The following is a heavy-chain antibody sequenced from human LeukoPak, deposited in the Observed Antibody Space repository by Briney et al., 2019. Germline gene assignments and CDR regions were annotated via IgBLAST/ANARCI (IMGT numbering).Heavy chain of an antibody. CDR1: GDSISSYY. V-gene: IGHV4-59*01. J-gene: IGHJ3*02. CDR3: ARGGPNSSGYAGDGFDI. Sequence: SETLSLTCTVSGDSISSYYWSWIWQSPGKGLDWIGYIYYSGSTNYIPSLKSRVTISVDTSKNQIYLRLSSVTAADTAVYYCARGGPNSSGYAGDGFDIWGQGTVVTVSS. CDR2: IYYSGST. D-gene: IGHD3-22*01.